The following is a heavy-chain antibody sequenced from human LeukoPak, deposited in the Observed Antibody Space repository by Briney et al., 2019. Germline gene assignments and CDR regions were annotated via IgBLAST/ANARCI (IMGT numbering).Heavy chain of an antibody. CDR2: INHSGST. D-gene: IGHD1-26*01. J-gene: IGHJ6*02. V-gene: IGHV4-34*01. Sequence: PSETLSLTCAVYGGSFSGYYWSWIRQPPGKGLEWIGEINHSGSTNYNPSLKSRVTISVDTSKNQFSLKLSSVTAADTAVYYCARAHRYSGSYHYYYYYGMDVWGQGTTVTVSS. CDR1: GGSFSGYY. CDR3: ARAHRYSGSYHYYYYYGMDV.